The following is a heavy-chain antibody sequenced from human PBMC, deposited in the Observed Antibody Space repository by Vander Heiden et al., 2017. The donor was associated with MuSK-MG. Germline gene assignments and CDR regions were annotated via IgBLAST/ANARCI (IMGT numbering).Heavy chain of an antibody. Sequence: EVQLVESGGGLVQPGGPLRLSCAASGFRFSDYRMDWVRQVQGKGLEWIARMRNKANSDTTEYAASVRGRFTISRDDSHNLLYLELTNLKAEDTAVYFCSRDRGTWSFDNWGQGALVTVSP. CDR1: GFRFSDYR. D-gene: IGHD1-1*01. CDR3: SRDRGTWSFDN. V-gene: IGHV3-72*01. J-gene: IGHJ4*02. CDR2: MRNKANSDTT.